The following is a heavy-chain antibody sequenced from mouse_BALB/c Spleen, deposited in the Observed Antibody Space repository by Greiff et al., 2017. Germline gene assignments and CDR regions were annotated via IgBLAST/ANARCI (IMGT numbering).Heavy chain of an antibody. CDR2: IDPSDSYT. J-gene: IGHJ2*01. Sequence: QVQLQQPGAELVKPGASVKLSCQASGYTFTSYWMHWVKQRPGQGLEWIGEIDPSDSYTNYNQKFKGKATLTVDKASSTAYMQLSSLTSEDSAVYYSARGAMITTHYLDYWGQGTTVTVAA. CDR3: ARGAMITTHYLDY. V-gene: IGHV1-69*02. D-gene: IGHD2-4*01. CDR1: GYTFTSYW.